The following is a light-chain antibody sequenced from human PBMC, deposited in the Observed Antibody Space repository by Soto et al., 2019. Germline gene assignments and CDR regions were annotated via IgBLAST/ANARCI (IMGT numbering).Light chain of an antibody. V-gene: IGLV3-9*01. CDR1: NIGSKN. Sequence: SSELTPPLSVSVALGQTARITCGGNNIGSKNVHWYQQKPGQAPVLVIYRDSNRPSGIPERFSGSNSGNTATLTISRAQAGDEADYYCQVWDSSTAGVFGTGTKLTVL. CDR2: RDS. CDR3: QVWDSSTAGV. J-gene: IGLJ1*01.